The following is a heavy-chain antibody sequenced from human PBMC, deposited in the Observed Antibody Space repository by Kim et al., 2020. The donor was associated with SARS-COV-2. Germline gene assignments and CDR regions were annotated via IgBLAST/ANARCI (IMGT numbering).Heavy chain of an antibody. CDR3: ARLRLRRDVNAFDI. Sequence: ASVKVSCKASGYTFTSYGISWVRQAPGQGLEWMGWISAYNGNTNYAQKLQGRVTMTTDTSTSTAYMELRSLRSDDTAVYYCARLRLRRDVNAFDIWGQGTMVTVSS. D-gene: IGHD5-12*01. CDR2: ISAYNGNT. CDR1: GYTFTSYG. J-gene: IGHJ3*02. V-gene: IGHV1-18*01.